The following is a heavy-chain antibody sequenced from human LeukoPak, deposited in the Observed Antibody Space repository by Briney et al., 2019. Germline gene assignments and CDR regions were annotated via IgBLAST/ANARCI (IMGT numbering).Heavy chain of an antibody. Sequence: DGSLRLSCAASGFTFNTYAMNWVRQAPVKGREWVSALSGSGGTTYYADAVKGRFTISRDNSKYTVYLQMNSLRAEDTAVYYCAKAGYYGSGSGVFAFDVWGQGTLVTVSS. CDR3: AKAGYYGSGSGVFAFDV. CDR1: GFTFNTYA. D-gene: IGHD3-10*01. CDR2: LSGSGGTT. J-gene: IGHJ3*01. V-gene: IGHV3-23*01.